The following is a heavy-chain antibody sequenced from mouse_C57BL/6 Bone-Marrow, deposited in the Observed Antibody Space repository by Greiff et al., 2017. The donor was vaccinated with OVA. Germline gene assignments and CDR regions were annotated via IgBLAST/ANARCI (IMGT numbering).Heavy chain of an antibody. CDR2: INPSTGGT. CDR1: GYSFTGYY. D-gene: IGHD2-1*01. J-gene: IGHJ1*03. Sequence: VQLKESGPELVKPGASVKISCKASGYSFTGYYMNWVKQSPEKSLEWIGEINPSTGGTTYNQKFKAKATLTVDKSSSTAYMQLKSLTSEDSAVYYCARSFYGTLWYFDVWGTGTTVTVSS. V-gene: IGHV1-42*01. CDR3: ARSFYGTLWYFDV.